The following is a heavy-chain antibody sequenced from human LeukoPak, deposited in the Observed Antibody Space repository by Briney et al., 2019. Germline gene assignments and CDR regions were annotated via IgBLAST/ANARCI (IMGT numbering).Heavy chain of an antibody. V-gene: IGHV1-46*01. Sequence: RASVKVSCKASGYTFTSYYMHWVRQAPGQGLEWMGIINPSGGSTDYAQKFQGRVSMTRDTSTSTVYMELSSLRSEDTAVYYCARERFRAFDIWGQGTMVTVSS. CDR2: INPSGGST. J-gene: IGHJ3*02. CDR1: GYTFTSYY. D-gene: IGHD3-3*01. CDR3: ARERFRAFDI.